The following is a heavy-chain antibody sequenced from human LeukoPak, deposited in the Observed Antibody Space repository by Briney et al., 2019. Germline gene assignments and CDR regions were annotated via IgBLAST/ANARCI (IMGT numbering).Heavy chain of an antibody. CDR2: IWYDGGNK. J-gene: IGHJ4*02. Sequence: GGSLRLSCAASGFTFSSYGMHWVRQAPGKGLEWVAVIWYDGGNKYYADSVKGRFTISRDNSKNTLYLQMNSLRAEDTAVYYCAKDFLAGSWYYFDYWGQGTLVTVSS. CDR1: GFTFSSYG. CDR3: AKDFLAGSWYYFDY. V-gene: IGHV3-33*06. D-gene: IGHD6-13*01.